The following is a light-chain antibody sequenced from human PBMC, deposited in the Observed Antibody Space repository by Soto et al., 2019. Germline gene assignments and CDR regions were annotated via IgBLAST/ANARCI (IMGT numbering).Light chain of an antibody. CDR1: QSISSW. J-gene: IGKJ1*01. V-gene: IGKV1-5*01. Sequence: DIQMTQSPSTLSASVVDIVIITCLASQSISSWLAWYQQKPGKAPNLLIYDASSLESGVPSRFSGSGSGTEFTLTISSLQPDDFATYYCQHYNSYSEACGQGTKGDIK. CDR3: QHYNSYSEA. CDR2: DAS.